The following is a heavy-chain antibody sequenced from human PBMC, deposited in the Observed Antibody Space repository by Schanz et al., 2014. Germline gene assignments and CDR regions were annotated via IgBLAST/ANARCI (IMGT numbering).Heavy chain of an antibody. V-gene: IGHV3-33*01. J-gene: IGHJ4*02. CDR1: GFTFSSYG. CDR3: AIIGVMVAVAGTRADY. D-gene: IGHD6-19*01. CDR2: IWYDENNK. Sequence: QVQLVESGGGVVQFGRSLRLSCVASGFTFSSYGMHWVRQAPGKGLEWVAVIWYDENNKYYADSVKGRFTMSRDNSKNTLYLQMNRLRAEDTALYYCAIIGVMVAVAGTRADYWGQGTLVTVSS.